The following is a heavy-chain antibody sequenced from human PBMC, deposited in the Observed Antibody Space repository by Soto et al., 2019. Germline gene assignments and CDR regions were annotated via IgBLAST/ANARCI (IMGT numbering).Heavy chain of an antibody. Sequence: GGSLRLSCAGSGFTFGDSYMSWIRQAPGKGLEWLSYISPGSRYPAYADSVKGRFTISRDNAKRSLYLQMMSLTAEDTAIYYCGRGGGGGLFDPWGQGTMVTVSS. V-gene: IGHV3-11*06. CDR3: GRGGGGGLFDP. J-gene: IGHJ5*02. D-gene: IGHD2-21*01. CDR2: ISPGSRYP. CDR1: GFTFGDSY.